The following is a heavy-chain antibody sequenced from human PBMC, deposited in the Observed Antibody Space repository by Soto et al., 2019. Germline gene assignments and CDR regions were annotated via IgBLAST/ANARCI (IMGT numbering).Heavy chain of an antibody. CDR2: ISWNSGSI. D-gene: IGHD3-22*01. CDR3: AKGSGGDYYDSSGYYYYYYGMDV. CDR1: GFTFDDYA. V-gene: IGHV3-9*01. Sequence: GGSLRLSCAASGFTFDDYAMHWVRQAPGKGLEWVSGISWNSGSIGYADSVKGRFTISRDNAKNSLYLQMNSLRAEDTALYYCAKGSGGDYYDSSGYYYYYYGMDVWGQGTTVTVSS. J-gene: IGHJ6*02.